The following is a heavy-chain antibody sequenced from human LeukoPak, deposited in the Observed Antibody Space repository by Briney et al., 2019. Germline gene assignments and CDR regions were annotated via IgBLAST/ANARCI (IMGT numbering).Heavy chain of an antibody. V-gene: IGHV4-4*07. J-gene: IGHJ4*02. CDR2: IFTSGST. CDR1: GDSITNYY. CDR3: ARADTAMVTVAVVYYFDY. Sequence: SETLSLTCSVSGDSITNYYWNWIRQPAGMGLEWIGRIFTSGSTKYSPSLKRRVTMSVDTSKNQVSLKMTSVTAADTAVYYCARADTAMVTVAVVYYFDYWGQGTLVTVSS. D-gene: IGHD5-18*01.